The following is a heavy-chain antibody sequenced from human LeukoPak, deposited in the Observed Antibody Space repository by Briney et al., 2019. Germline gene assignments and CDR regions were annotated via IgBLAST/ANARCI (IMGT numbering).Heavy chain of an antibody. CDR2: IYHSGST. V-gene: IGHV4-39*07. CDR3: AATTVVTPVSYYYYYMDV. Sequence: PSETLSLTCTVSGGSISSSSYYWGWIRQPPGKGLEWIGEIYHSGSTNYNPSLKSRVTISVDKSKNQFSLKLSSVTAADTAVYYCAATTVVTPVSYYYYYMDVWGKGTTVTVSS. D-gene: IGHD4-23*01. J-gene: IGHJ6*03. CDR1: GGSISSSSYY.